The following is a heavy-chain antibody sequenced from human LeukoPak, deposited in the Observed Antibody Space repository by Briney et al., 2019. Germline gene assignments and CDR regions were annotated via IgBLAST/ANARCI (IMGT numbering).Heavy chain of an antibody. J-gene: IGHJ4*02. D-gene: IGHD2/OR15-2a*01. Sequence: SVKVSCKASGGTFSSYAISWVRQAPGQGLEWMGRIIPIFGTANYAQKFQGRVTITTDESTSTAYMELSSLRSEDTAVYYCARVRRIFSTHYFDYWGQGTLVTASS. CDR1: GGTFSSYA. V-gene: IGHV1-69*05. CDR3: ARVRRIFSTHYFDY. CDR2: IIPIFGTA.